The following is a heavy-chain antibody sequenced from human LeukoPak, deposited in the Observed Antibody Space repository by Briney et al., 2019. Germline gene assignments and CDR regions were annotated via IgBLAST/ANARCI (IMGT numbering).Heavy chain of an antibody. V-gene: IGHV4-61*02. Sequence: SETLSPTCTVSGGSISSGSYYWSWIRRPAGKGLEWIGRIYTSGSTNYNPSLKSRVTISVDTSKNQFSLKLSSMTAADTAVYYCARISEAIFGVGYYYYYMDVWGKGTTVTVSS. CDR2: IYTSGST. CDR3: ARISEAIFGVGYYYYYMDV. D-gene: IGHD3-3*01. J-gene: IGHJ6*03. CDR1: GGSISSGSYY.